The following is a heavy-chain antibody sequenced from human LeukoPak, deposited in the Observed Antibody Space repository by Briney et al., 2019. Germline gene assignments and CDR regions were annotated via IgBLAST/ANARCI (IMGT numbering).Heavy chain of an antibody. V-gene: IGHV4-59*01. CDR3: ARDIRWYFDL. D-gene: IGHD2-21*01. J-gene: IGHJ2*01. CDR1: GGSISSYY. Sequence: SETLSLTCTGSGGSISSYYWSWIRQPPWKGLEGIGYIYYSWSTNYNPSLHSQVTISVDTSKNQFSLKLSSVPAADTAVYYCARDIRWYFDLWGRGTLVTVSS. CDR2: IYYSWST.